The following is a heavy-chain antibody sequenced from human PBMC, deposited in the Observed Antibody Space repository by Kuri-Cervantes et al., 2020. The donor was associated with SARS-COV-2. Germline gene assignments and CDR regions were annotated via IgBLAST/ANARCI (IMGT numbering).Heavy chain of an antibody. J-gene: IGHJ6*02. V-gene: IGHV4-34*01. Sequence: GPLRLSCAVYGGSFSGYYWSWIRQPPGKGLEWIGEINHTGSTNYNPSLKIRVTISVDTAKNQFSLKLSSVTAADTAVYYCACVPYGYYYYGMDVWGQGTPVTVSS. CDR2: INHTGST. CDR1: GGSFSGYY. CDR3: ACVPYGYYYYGMDV. D-gene: IGHD4-17*01.